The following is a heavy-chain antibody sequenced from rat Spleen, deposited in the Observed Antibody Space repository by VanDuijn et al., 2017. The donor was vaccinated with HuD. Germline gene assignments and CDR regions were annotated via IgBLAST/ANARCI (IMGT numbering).Heavy chain of an antibody. CDR3: ATSPYYWYFDF. Sequence: EVQLVESDGGLVQPGRSLKLSCAASGFTFSDYYMAWVRQAPTKGLEGVTTISSDGGRNFYRDSVKGRFTISRDNAKSTLYLQMDSRRSEDTATYYCATSPYYWYFDFWGPVTMVTVSS. CDR1: GFTFSDYY. CDR2: ISSDGGRN. J-gene: IGHJ1*01. V-gene: IGHV5-20*01.